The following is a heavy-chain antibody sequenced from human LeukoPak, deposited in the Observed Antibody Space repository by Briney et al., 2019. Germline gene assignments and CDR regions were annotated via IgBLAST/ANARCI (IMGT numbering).Heavy chain of an antibody. D-gene: IGHD4-11*01. Sequence: PGGSLRLSCAASGFTFSSYSMNWVRQAPGKGLEWVSYISSSSSTIYYADSVKGRFTISRDNSKNTLYLQMNSLRAEDTAVYYCAKGSNFEVTTTLYYYYYYMDVWGKGTTVTVSS. V-gene: IGHV3-48*01. CDR1: GFTFSSYS. J-gene: IGHJ6*03. CDR3: AKGSNFEVTTTLYYYYYYMDV. CDR2: ISSSSSTI.